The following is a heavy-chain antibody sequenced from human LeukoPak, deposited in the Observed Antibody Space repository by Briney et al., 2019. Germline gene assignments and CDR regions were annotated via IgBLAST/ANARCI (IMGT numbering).Heavy chain of an antibody. CDR3: ARVGIAVAVTGY. J-gene: IGHJ4*02. CDR2: ISSSSSYI. Sequence: GGSLRLSCAASGFTFSSDSMNWVRQAPGKGLEWVSSISSSSSYIYYADSVKGRFTISRDNAKNSLYLQMNSLRAEDTAVYYCARVGIAVAVTGYWGQGTLVTVSS. V-gene: IGHV3-21*01. CDR1: GFTFSSDS. D-gene: IGHD6-19*01.